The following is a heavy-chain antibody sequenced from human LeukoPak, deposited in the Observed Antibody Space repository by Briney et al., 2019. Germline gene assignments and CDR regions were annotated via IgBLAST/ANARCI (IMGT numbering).Heavy chain of an antibody. Sequence: PSETLSLTCSVSGYSISSGYYWGWIRQPPGKGLEWIANIYHSGSTYYNPSLKSRVTISVDMSKNQFSLKLSSVTAADTAVYFCARGPYSYDSSGAFDIWGQGTMVTVSS. V-gene: IGHV4-38-2*02. D-gene: IGHD3-22*01. CDR2: IYHSGST. CDR1: GYSISSGYY. CDR3: ARGPYSYDSSGAFDI. J-gene: IGHJ3*02.